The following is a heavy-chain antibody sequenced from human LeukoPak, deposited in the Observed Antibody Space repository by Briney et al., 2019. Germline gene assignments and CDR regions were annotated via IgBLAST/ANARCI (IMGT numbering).Heavy chain of an antibody. CDR1: GGSISSGDYY. D-gene: IGHD2-2*01. CDR3: ARPIDCSATTCSSPFDY. Sequence: PSQTLSLTCTVSGGSISSGDYYWSWIRQPPGKGLEWIGYIYYSGSTYYNPSLKSRVTISVDTSKNQFSLKLRSVTAADTAVYYCARPIDCSATTCSSPFDYWGQGSLVTVSA. V-gene: IGHV4-30-4*01. J-gene: IGHJ4*02. CDR2: IYYSGST.